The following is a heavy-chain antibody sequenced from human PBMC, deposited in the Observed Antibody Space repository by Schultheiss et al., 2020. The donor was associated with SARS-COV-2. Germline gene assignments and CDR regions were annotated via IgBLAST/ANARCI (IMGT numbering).Heavy chain of an antibody. V-gene: IGHV4-39*02. CDR3: ARDGNYDFWSGYYQYYMDV. CDR1: GGSISSSSYY. D-gene: IGHD3-3*01. J-gene: IGHJ6*03. Sequence: SETLSLTCTVSGGSISSSSYYWGWIRQPPGKGLEWIGSIYYSGSTYYNPSLKSRVTISVDTSKNQFSLKLSSVTAADTAVYYCARDGNYDFWSGYYQYYMDVWGKGTTVTVSS. CDR2: IYYSGST.